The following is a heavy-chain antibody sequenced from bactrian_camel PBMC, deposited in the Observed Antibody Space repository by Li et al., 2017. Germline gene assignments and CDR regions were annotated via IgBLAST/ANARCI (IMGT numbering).Heavy chain of an antibody. J-gene: IGHJ6*01. Sequence: DVQLVESGGGLVQPGGSLRLSCAASGFIFSNYRMSWVRQAPGKGLEWVSTINSGGGGTYYADVVRGRFTISRDNAKNTLYLQMNSLKPEDTAVYYCASMTVIQTTGVLRGGLTFRYWGRGTQVTVS. CDR2: INSGGGGT. D-gene: IGHD5*01. CDR1: GFIFSNYR. V-gene: IGHV3S31*01. CDR3: ASMTVIQTTGVLRGGLTFRY.